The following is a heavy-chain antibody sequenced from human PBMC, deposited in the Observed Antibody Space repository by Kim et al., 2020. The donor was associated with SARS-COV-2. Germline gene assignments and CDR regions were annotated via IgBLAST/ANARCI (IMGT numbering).Heavy chain of an antibody. J-gene: IGHJ5*02. CDR1: GFTFSSYG. Sequence: GGSLRLSCAASGFTFSSYGMHWVRQAPGKGLEWVAVISFDGSNKFYADSVKGRFTISRDNSKNTLYLQMNSLGAEDTAVYYCAKDLAGVQLWLSGFDPWG. CDR2: ISFDGSNK. D-gene: IGHD5-18*01. CDR3: AKDLAGVQLWLSGFDP. V-gene: IGHV3-30*18.